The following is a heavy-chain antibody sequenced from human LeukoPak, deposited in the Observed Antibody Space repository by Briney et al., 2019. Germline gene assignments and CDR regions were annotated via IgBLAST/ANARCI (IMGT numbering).Heavy chain of an antibody. D-gene: IGHD3-10*01. CDR3: ARVKSHRSHYYGSGSYYYLFDP. V-gene: IGHV4-34*01. CDR2: INHSGST. J-gene: IGHJ5*02. CDR1: GGSFSGYY. Sequence: SETLSLTCAVYGGSFSGYYWSWIRQPPGKGLEWIGEINHSGSTNYNPSLKSRVTISVDTSKNQFSLKLRSVTAADTAVYYCARVKSHRSHYYGSGSYYYLFDPWGQGTLVTVSS.